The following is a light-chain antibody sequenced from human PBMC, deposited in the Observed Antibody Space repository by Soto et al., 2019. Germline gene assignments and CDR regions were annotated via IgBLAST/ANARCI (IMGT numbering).Light chain of an antibody. Sequence: EIVLTQSPGTLSLSPGERATLSCRASESVSNNYLARYQRKPGQAPRLLIYGASYRAPDIPYRFSGSGSGTDFTLTIARLEAEDFAVYICQQYGSTPPTFGLGTKVEI. J-gene: IGKJ1*01. CDR2: GAS. CDR1: ESVSNNY. V-gene: IGKV3-20*01. CDR3: QQYGSTPPT.